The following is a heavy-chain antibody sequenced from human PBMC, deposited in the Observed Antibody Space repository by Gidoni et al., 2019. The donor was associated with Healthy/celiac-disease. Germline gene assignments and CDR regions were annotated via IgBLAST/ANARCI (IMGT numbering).Heavy chain of an antibody. J-gene: IGHJ4*02. CDR1: GGSISSYY. V-gene: IGHV4-4*07. D-gene: IGHD3-3*01. CDR2: IYTRGST. CDR3: ARDSHYDFWSGYYHFDY. Sequence: QVQLQESGPGLVKPSETLSLTCTVSGGSISSYYWSWIRQPAGKGLEWIGRIYTRGSTNYNPSLKSRVTMSVDTSKNQFSLKLSSVTAADTAVYYCARDSHYDFWSGYYHFDYWGQGTLVTVSS.